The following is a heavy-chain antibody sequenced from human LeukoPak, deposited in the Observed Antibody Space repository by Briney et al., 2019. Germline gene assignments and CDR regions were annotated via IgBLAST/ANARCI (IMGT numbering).Heavy chain of an antibody. Sequence: ASVKVSCKASGYTFTSYYMHWVRQAPGQGLEWMGIINPSGGSTSYAQKLQGRVTMTTDTSTSTAYMELRSLRSDDTAVYYCARAVVGATRPHDYWGQGTLVTVSS. CDR1: GYTFTSYY. V-gene: IGHV1-46*01. D-gene: IGHD1-26*01. CDR3: ARAVVGATRPHDY. J-gene: IGHJ4*02. CDR2: INPSGGST.